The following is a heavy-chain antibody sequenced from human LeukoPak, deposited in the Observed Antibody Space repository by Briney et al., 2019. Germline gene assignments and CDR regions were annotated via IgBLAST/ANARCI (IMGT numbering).Heavy chain of an antibody. CDR2: IYYSGST. CDR3: ASLTRTVTSSYYYYYMDV. J-gene: IGHJ6*03. V-gene: IGHV4-59*12. D-gene: IGHD4-17*01. Sequence: PSETLSLTCTVSGGSISSYYWSWIRQPPGKGLEWIGYIYYSGSTNYNPSLKSRVTISVDTSKNQFSLKLSSVIAADTAVYYCASLTRTVTSSYYYYYMDVWGKGTTVTVSS. CDR1: GGSISSYY.